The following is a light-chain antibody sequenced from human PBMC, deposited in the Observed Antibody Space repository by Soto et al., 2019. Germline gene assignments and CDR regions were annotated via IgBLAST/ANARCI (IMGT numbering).Light chain of an antibody. CDR1: SSDVGSYDY. CDR3: CSYAGSYTVV. V-gene: IGLV2-11*01. CDR2: DVS. Sequence: QLVLTQPRSVSGSPGQSVTISCTGTSSDVGSYDYVSWYQQHPDTAPKLMIYDVSKRPSGVPDRFSGSKSGNTASLTISGLQAEDEADYSCCSYAGSYTVVFGGGTKLTVL. J-gene: IGLJ3*02.